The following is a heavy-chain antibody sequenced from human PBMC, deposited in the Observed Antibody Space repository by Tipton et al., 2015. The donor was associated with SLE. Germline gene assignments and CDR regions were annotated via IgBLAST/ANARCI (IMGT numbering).Heavy chain of an antibody. Sequence: LRLSCTVSGGSISSGDYYWSWIRQPPGKGLEWIGYTYYSGSTYYNPSLKSRVTISVDTSKNQFSLKLSSVTAADTAVYYCARGPLLDLWGRGTLVTVSS. V-gene: IGHV4-30-4*01. CDR1: GGSISSGDYY. CDR3: ARGPLLDL. J-gene: IGHJ2*01. D-gene: IGHD5/OR15-5a*01. CDR2: TYYSGST.